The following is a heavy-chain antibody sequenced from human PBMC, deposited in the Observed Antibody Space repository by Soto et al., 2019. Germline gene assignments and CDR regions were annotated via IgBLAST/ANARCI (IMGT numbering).Heavy chain of an antibody. Sequence: QVQLVESGGGLVKPGGSLRLSCAASGFTFSAYYMSWIRRAPGKGLEWISYISSSGDTGNYADSVKGRFTVSRDNAKNSLYLQMNSTRAEDTAVYYCARDRGAVVGQYFDYWGQGTLVTVSS. D-gene: IGHD6-19*01. CDR2: ISSSGDTG. V-gene: IGHV3-11*01. CDR3: ARDRGAVVGQYFDY. CDR1: GFTFSAYY. J-gene: IGHJ4*02.